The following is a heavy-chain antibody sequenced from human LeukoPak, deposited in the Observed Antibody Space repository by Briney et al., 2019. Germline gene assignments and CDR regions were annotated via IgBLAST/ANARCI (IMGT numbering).Heavy chain of an antibody. V-gene: IGHV3-7*01. CDR2: IKQDGSEK. J-gene: IGHJ4*02. D-gene: IGHD5-18*01. CDR3: STATHSSVYHYFES. CDR1: GFTFSSYW. Sequence: GGSLRLSCAASGFTFSSYWMSWVRQAPGKGLEWVANIKQDGSEKYYVDSVKGRFTISRDNAKNSLYLQMNTLRAEDTAVYFFSTATHSSVYHYFESGGKGPLVPVP.